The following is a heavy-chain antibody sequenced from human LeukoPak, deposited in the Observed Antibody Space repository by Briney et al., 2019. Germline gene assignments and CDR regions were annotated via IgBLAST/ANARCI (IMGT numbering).Heavy chain of an antibody. CDR3: AKKLWFGENDY. J-gene: IGHJ4*02. CDR1: GFTFTTYA. D-gene: IGHD3-10*01. Sequence: PGGSLRLSCSASGFTFTTYAMSWVRQAPGKGLEWVSTISGGGGTTYYADSVKGRFTISRDNSKNTLYLQMNSLRAEDTAVYYCAKKLWFGENDYWGQGTLVTVSS. CDR2: ISGGGGTT. V-gene: IGHV3-23*01.